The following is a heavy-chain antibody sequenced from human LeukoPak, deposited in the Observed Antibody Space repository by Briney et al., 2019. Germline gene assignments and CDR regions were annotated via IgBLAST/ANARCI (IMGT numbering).Heavy chain of an antibody. D-gene: IGHD3-9*01. Sequence: PGGSLRLSCAASGFTFSSYAMSWVRQAPGKGLEWVSAISDSGGSTYYADSVKGRFTISRDNSKNTLYVQMNSLRAEDTATYYCAKGTTYYDILTGYGYPYYFDYWGQGTLVTVSS. CDR1: GFTFSSYA. CDR3: AKGTTYYDILTGYGYPYYFDY. J-gene: IGHJ4*02. V-gene: IGHV3-23*01. CDR2: ISDSGGST.